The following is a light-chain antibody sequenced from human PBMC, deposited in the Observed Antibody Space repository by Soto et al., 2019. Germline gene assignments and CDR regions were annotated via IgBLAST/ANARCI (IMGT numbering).Light chain of an antibody. V-gene: IGKV3-20*01. CDR2: GVS. CDR1: QSVSSRN. Sequence: EIVLTQSPGTLSLSPRERATLSCRASQSVSSRNLAWYQQKPGQAPRLLIYGVSSRATGIPDRFSGSGSVTDFTLTINRLEPADFAVYYCQQYSDLPFTFGQGTKMEVK. CDR3: QQYSDLPFT. J-gene: IGKJ2*01.